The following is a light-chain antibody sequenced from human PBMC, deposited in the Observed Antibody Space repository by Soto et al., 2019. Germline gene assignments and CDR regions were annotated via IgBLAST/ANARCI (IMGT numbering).Light chain of an antibody. J-gene: IGKJ5*01. V-gene: IGKV2-28*01. CDR3: MPTLLAPIT. Sequence: DIVMTQSPLSLPVTPGESASISCRSSQSLLHSNGNNYLDWYVQIPGQSPRLLISFASNRASGVTDRFSGGGSGTDFTMKISSVEEDDVGTYYCMPTLLAPITFGQGTRLDIK. CDR2: FAS. CDR1: QSLLHSNGNNY.